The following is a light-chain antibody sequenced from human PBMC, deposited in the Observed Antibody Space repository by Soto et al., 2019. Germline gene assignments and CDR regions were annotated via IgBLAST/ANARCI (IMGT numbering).Light chain of an antibody. Sequence: QSALTQPPSVSGAPGQRVTISCTGSSSNIGSDYHVHWYRQFPGTVPKLLIYGDNNRPSGVPDRFSGSKSGTSASLAIAGLQAEDEADYYCQSYDSTFHVVFGGGTKLTVL. J-gene: IGLJ2*01. CDR3: QSYDSTFHVV. V-gene: IGLV1-40*01. CDR1: SSNIGSDYH. CDR2: GDN.